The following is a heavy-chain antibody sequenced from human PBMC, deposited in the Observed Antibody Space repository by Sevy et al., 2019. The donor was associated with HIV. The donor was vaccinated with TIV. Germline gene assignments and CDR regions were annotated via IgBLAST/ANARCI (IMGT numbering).Heavy chain of an antibody. Sequence: SGPTLVNPTQTLTLTCTFSGFSLSTSGVGVGWIRQPPGKALEWLALIYWNDDKRYSPSLKSRLTITKDTSKNQVVLTMXNMDPVDTATYYCAHSRRITFGGVIASYYYYGMDVWGQGTTVTVSS. V-gene: IGHV2-5*01. CDR2: IYWNDDK. J-gene: IGHJ6*02. CDR1: GFSLSTSGVG. D-gene: IGHD3-16*02. CDR3: AHSRRITFGGVIASYYYYGMDV.